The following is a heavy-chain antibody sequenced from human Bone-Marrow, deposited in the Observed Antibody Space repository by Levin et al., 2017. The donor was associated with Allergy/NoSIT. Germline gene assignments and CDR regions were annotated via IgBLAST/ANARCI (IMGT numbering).Heavy chain of an antibody. CDR3: HAGPDY. V-gene: IGHV3-15*01. J-gene: IGHJ4*02. CDR1: GFTFSNAL. Sequence: GGSLRLSCAASGFTFSNALMTWVRQAPGKGLEWVGRIKSKTDGGTTDYAAPVKGRLTISRDDSKNTLYLEMDSLKTEDTAVYYCHAGPDYWGQGTRVTVSS. CDR2: IKSKTDGGTT.